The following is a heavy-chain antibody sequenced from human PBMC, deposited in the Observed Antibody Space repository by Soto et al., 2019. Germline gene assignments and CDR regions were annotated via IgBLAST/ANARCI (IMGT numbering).Heavy chain of an antibody. CDR2: TYYRSKWYN. CDR1: GDSVSSNSVV. Sequence: SQTLSLTCAISGDSVSSNSVVWSWIRQSPSRGLEWLGRTYYRSKWYNDYATSVKSRITINPDTSKNQFSLQLDSVTPEDTAVYYCARGTAVTGLDYWGQGALVTV. V-gene: IGHV6-1*01. J-gene: IGHJ4*02. CDR3: ARGTAVTGLDY. D-gene: IGHD6-19*01.